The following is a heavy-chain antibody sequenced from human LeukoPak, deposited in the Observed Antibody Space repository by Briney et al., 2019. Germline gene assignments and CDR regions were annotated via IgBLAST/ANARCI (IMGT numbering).Heavy chain of an antibody. CDR2: INHSGST. Sequence: LEWIGEINHSGSTNYNPSLKSRVTISVDTSKNQFSLKLSSVTAADTAVYYCARRDGYNYNYWGQGTLVTVSS. D-gene: IGHD5-24*01. J-gene: IGHJ4*02. CDR3: ARRDGYNYNY. V-gene: IGHV4-34*01.